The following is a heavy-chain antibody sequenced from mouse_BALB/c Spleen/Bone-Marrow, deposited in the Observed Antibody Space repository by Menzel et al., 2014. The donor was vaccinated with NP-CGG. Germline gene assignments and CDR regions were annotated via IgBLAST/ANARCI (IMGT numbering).Heavy chain of an antibody. CDR3: TTGFAY. CDR2: IRLKSNNYAT. V-gene: IGHV6-6*02. CDR1: GFTFXNFW. Sequence: EVKVVESGGGLVQPGRSMKLSCVASGFTFXNFWMNWVRQSPEKGLEWVAEIRLKSNNYATHYAESVRGRFTISRDDSKSSVYLQMNNLRTEDTGIYYCTTGFAYWGQGTLVTVSA. J-gene: IGHJ3*01.